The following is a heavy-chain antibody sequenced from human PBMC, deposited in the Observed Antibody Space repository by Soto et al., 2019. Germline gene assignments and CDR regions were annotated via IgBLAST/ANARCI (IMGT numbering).Heavy chain of an antibody. V-gene: IGHV1-69*13. CDR3: ARYRPHYYDSSGYPNWFDP. CDR2: IIPIFGTA. J-gene: IGHJ5*02. CDR1: GGTFSSYA. Sequence: ASVKVSCKASGGTFSSYAISWVRQAPGQGLEWMGGIIPIFGTANYAQKFQGRVTITADESTSTAYMELSSLRSEDTAVYYCARYRPHYYDSSGYPNWFDPWGQGTLVTVSS. D-gene: IGHD3-22*01.